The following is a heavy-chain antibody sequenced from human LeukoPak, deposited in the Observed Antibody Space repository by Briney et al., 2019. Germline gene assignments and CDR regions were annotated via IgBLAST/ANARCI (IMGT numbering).Heavy chain of an antibody. J-gene: IGHJ3*02. V-gene: IGHV3-23*01. D-gene: IGHD3-9*01. Sequence: GGSLRLSCAASGFTFSSYAMSWVRQAPGKGLEWVSGIGGSGYSTYYADSVKGRFSISRDNSKNTLYVQMNTLRAEDTAVYYCAKAPGYSDILSGFSPGALDIWGQGTMVTVSS. CDR1: GFTFSSYA. CDR3: AKAPGYSDILSGFSPGALDI. CDR2: IGGSGYST.